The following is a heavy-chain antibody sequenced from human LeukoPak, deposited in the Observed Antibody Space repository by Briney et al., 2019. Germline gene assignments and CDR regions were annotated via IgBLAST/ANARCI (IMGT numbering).Heavy chain of an antibody. D-gene: IGHD3-3*01. V-gene: IGHV3-30*18. CDR2: ISYDGSNK. J-gene: IGHJ4*02. CDR3: AKDLGAEVGVDY. CDR1: GFTLSNYG. Sequence: GGSLRLSCAALGFTLSNYGMPWVRQAPGKGLEWVAVISYDGSNKYYADSVKGRFTISRDNSKNTLYLQMNSLRAEDTAVYYCAKDLGAEVGVDYWGQGTLVTVSS.